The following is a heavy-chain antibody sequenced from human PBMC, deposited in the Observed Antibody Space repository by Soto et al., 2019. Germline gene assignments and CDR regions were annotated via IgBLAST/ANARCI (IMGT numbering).Heavy chain of an antibody. V-gene: IGHV3-30*18. Sequence: LGGSPRLSCAASGFTFSSYGMHWFRQAPGKGLEWVAVISYDGSNKYYADSVKGRFTISRDNSKNTLYLQMNSLRAEDTAVYYCAKESGYSYGYLVLRYYYYGMDVWGQGTTVTVSS. CDR3: AKESGYSYGYLVLRYYYYGMDV. CDR2: ISYDGSNK. J-gene: IGHJ6*02. D-gene: IGHD5-18*01. CDR1: GFTFSSYG.